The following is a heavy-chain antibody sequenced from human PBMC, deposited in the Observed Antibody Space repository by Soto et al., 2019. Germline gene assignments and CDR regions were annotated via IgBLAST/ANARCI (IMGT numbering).Heavy chain of an antibody. CDR1: GFTFSSYS. J-gene: IGHJ6*03. V-gene: IGHV3-21*01. CDR3: ARLPGTAMVYYYYYMDV. Sequence: EVQLVESGGGLVKPGGSLRLSCAASGFTFSSYSMNWVRQAPGKGLEWVSSISSSSSYIYYADSVKGRFTIVRDNAKNSLYLQMNSWGAEDTVVYYCARLPGTAMVYYYYYMDVWGKGTTVTVSS. CDR2: ISSSSSYI. D-gene: IGHD5-18*01.